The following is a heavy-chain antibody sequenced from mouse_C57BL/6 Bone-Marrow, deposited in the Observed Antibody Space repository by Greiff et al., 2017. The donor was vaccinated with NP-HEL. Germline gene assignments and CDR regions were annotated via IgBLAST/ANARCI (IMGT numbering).Heavy chain of an antibody. J-gene: IGHJ3*01. CDR1: GFTFSSYG. Sequence: EVQVVESGGDLVKPGGSLKLSCAASGFTFSSYGMSWVRQTPDKRLEWVATISSGGSYTYYPDSVKGRFTISRDNAKNTLYLQMSSLKSEDTAMYYCASQNWDGGFAYWGQGTLVTVSA. CDR2: ISSGGSYT. D-gene: IGHD4-1*01. CDR3: ASQNWDGGFAY. V-gene: IGHV5-6*01.